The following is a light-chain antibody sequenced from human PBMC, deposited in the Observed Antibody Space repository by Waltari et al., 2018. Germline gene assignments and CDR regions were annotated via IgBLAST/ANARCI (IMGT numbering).Light chain of an antibody. CDR2: AAS. J-gene: IGKJ1*01. CDR1: QSISSY. Sequence: DIQMTQSPSSLSASVGDRVTITCRASQSISSYLNWYPQKPGKAPKLLIYAASSLQRGVPSRFSGSGYGTDFTLTISSLQPEDFATYYCQQSYSTPWTFGQGTKVEIK. V-gene: IGKV1-39*01. CDR3: QQSYSTPWT.